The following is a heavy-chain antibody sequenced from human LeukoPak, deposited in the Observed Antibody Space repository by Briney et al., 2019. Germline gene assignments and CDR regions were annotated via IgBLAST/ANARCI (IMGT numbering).Heavy chain of an antibody. V-gene: IGHV4-59*08. J-gene: IGHJ1*01. CDR1: GDSISSYY. CDR2: IYYSGST. CDR3: TRLGRSGSCKSGFCYGLYFQH. Sequence: PSETLSLTCTVSGDSISSYYWSWIRRPPGKGLEWIGYIYYSGSTNYNPSLKSRVTISIDTSKNQFSLKLSSVTAADTAAYYCTRLGRSGSCKSGFCYGLYFQHWGQGTLVTVSS. D-gene: IGHD2-15*01.